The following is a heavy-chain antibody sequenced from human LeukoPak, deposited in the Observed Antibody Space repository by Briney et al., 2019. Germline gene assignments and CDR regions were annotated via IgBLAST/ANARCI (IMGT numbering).Heavy chain of an antibody. Sequence: SETLSLTCTVSGYSISSGYYWGWIRQPPGKGLEWIGSIYYSGSTYYNPSLKSRVTISVDTSKNQFSLKLSSVTAADTAVYYCARDSMGARGYFDYWGQGTLVTVSS. CDR3: ARDSMGARGYFDY. V-gene: IGHV4-38-2*02. J-gene: IGHJ4*02. CDR2: IYYSGST. CDR1: GYSISSGYY. D-gene: IGHD1-26*01.